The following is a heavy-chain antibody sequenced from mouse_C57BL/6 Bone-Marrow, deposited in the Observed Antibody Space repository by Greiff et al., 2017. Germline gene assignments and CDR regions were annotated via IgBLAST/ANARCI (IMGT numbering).Heavy chain of an antibody. CDR1: GFSLTSYG. Sequence: VQLQQSGPGLVQPSQSLSITCTVSGFSLTSYGVHWVRQSPGKGLEWLGVIWRGGSTDYNAAFMSRLSITKDNSTSQVFFKMNSLQADDTAIYYCAKTDYYGSSLYFDYWGQGTTLTVSS. D-gene: IGHD1-1*01. CDR2: IWRGGST. J-gene: IGHJ2*01. V-gene: IGHV2-5*01. CDR3: AKTDYYGSSLYFDY.